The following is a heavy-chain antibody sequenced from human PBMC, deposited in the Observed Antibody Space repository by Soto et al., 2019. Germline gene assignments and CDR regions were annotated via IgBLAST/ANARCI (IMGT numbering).Heavy chain of an antibody. J-gene: IGHJ5*02. Sequence: QVQLQQWGAGLLKPSETLSLTCAVYGGSFSGYYWSWIRQPPGKGLEWIGEINHSGSTNYNPSLKSRVTISVDTSKNQFSLKLSSVTAADTAVYYCARSKGVAAGPGDSWYNWFDPWGQGTLVTVSS. CDR1: GGSFSGYY. CDR2: INHSGST. V-gene: IGHV4-34*01. CDR3: ARSKGVAAGPGDSWYNWFDP. D-gene: IGHD6-19*01.